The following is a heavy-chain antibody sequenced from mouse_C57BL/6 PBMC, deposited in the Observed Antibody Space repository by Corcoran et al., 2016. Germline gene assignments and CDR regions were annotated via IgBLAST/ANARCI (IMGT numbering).Heavy chain of an antibody. J-gene: IGHJ4*01. CDR2: IYPGSGNT. V-gene: IGHV1-66*01. Sequence: QVQLQQSGPELVKPGASVKISCKASGYSFTSYYIHWVKQRPGQGLEWIGWIYPGSGNTKYNEKFKGKATLTADTSSSTAYMQLSSLTSEDSAVYYCARAPGYAMDYWGQGTSVTVSS. D-gene: IGHD4-1*01. CDR1: GYSFTSYY. CDR3: ARAPGYAMDY.